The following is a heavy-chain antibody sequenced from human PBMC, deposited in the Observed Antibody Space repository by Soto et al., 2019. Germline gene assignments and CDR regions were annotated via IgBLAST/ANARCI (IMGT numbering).Heavy chain of an antibody. CDR3: AKDGTRITMVRGVAYYGMDV. Sequence: VGSLRLSCAASGFTFSSYAMSWVRQAPGKGLEWVSAISGSGGSTYYADSVKGRFTISRDNSKNTLYLQMNSLRAEDTAVYYCAKDGTRITMVRGVAYYGMDVWGQGTTVTVSS. D-gene: IGHD3-10*01. CDR1: GFTFSSYA. J-gene: IGHJ6*02. V-gene: IGHV3-23*01. CDR2: ISGSGGST.